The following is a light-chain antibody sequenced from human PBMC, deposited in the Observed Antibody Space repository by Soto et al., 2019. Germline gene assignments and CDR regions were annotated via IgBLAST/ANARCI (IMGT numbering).Light chain of an antibody. Sequence: QSALTQPPSASGSPGQSVTISCTGTSSDVGNYDYVSWYQQHPGKAPKLMIYEVNKRPSGVPDRFSGSKSGNTASLTVSGLRAEDEADYYCCSYAGNNNLVFGGGTKLTVL. V-gene: IGLV2-8*01. J-gene: IGLJ3*02. CDR2: EVN. CDR1: SSDVGNYDY. CDR3: CSYAGNNNLV.